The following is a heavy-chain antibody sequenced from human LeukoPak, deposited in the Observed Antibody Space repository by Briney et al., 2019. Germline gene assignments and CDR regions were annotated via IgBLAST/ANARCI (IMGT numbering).Heavy chain of an antibody. D-gene: IGHD3-10*01. CDR1: GFAFSSYA. CDR3: AKDWKFYYVSGSFFPDN. V-gene: IGHV3-30-3*01. Sequence: PGGSLRLSCAASGFAFSSYAVHWVRQAPGKGLECVAVISHDGSKKYYADFVKGRFTISRDNSKNTLYLHMNSLIPEDTAVYFCAKDWKFYYVSGSFFPDNWGQGTLATVSS. J-gene: IGHJ4*02. CDR2: ISHDGSKK.